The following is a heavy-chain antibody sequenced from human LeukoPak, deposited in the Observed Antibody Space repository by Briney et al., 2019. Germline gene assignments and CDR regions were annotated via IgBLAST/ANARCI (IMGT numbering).Heavy chain of an antibody. J-gene: IGHJ4*02. CDR3: ARLSGRVVCSAGSCYIDS. CDR2: IYPGDSDT. Sequence: RLGESLKISCKGSGYRFTSDWIGWVRQMPGKGLEWMGIIYPGDSDTRYSPSFQGQVTISADKSVNTAYLQWSSLKASDTAMYYCARLSGRVVCSAGSCYIDSWGQGTLVTVPS. V-gene: IGHV5-51*01. D-gene: IGHD2-15*01. CDR1: GYRFTSDW.